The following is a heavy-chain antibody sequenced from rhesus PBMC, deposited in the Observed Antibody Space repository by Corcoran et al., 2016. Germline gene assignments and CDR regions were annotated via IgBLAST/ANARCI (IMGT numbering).Heavy chain of an antibody. CDR2: ISQKTGDS. Sequence: QVQLVQSGAGVKKPGPSVKVACKAAGYSFTDYFIHGVRQATGQGLEWMGEISQKTGDSSFAQAFQELVTLTRNTATNTASMDLTSLRSEDTAVYYCARDGKASWRDLDSWGQGALVTVSS. D-gene: IGHD1-1*01. J-gene: IGHJ4*01. V-gene: IGHV1-138*01. CDR1: GYSFTDYF. CDR3: ARDGKASWRDLDS.